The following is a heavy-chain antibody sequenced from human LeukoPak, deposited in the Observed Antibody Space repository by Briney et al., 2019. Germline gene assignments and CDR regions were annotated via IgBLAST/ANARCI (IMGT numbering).Heavy chain of an antibody. D-gene: IGHD1-26*01. Sequence: SQTLLLTCAISGDSVSSNTGGWNWIRQSPSRGLEWLGRTYYRSKWYYDYAVSVKSRISINPDTSKNQFSLQLNSVTPDDTAVYYCARGGLVRSPRGYFDFWGQGTLVTVSS. CDR1: GDSVSSNTGG. V-gene: IGHV6-1*01. J-gene: IGHJ4*02. CDR3: ARGGLVRSPRGYFDF. CDR2: TYYRSKWYY.